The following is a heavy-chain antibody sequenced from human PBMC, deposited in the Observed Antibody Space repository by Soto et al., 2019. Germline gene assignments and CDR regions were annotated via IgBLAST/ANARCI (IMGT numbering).Heavy chain of an antibody. CDR3: AIIIGYDFWSGYHAGGYGMDV. D-gene: IGHD3-3*01. CDR2: IIPIFGTA. V-gene: IGHV1-69*13. J-gene: IGHJ6*02. Sequence: SVKVSCKASGGTFSSYAISWVRQAPGQGLEWMGGIIPIFGTANYAQKFQGRVTITADESTSTAYMELSSLRSEDTAVYYCAIIIGYDFWSGYHAGGYGMDVWGQGTTVTVSS. CDR1: GGTFSSYA.